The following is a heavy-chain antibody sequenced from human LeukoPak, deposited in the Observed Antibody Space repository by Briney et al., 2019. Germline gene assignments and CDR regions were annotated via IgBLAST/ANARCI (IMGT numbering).Heavy chain of an antibody. CDR1: GGSFSGYY. CDR2: INHSGST. CDR3: ARVEMATTSRFDP. V-gene: IGHV4-34*01. J-gene: IGHJ5*02. D-gene: IGHD5-24*01. Sequence: PSETLSLTCAVYGGSFSGYYWSWIRQPPGKGLEWIGEINHSGSTNHNPSLESRVTISVDTSKNQFSLKLSSVTAADTAVYYCARVEMATTSRFDPWGQGTLVTVSS.